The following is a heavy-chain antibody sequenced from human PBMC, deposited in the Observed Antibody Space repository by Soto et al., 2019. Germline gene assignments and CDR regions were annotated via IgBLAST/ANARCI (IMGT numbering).Heavy chain of an antibody. CDR3: AREGGYYDFWSGYPSPPDY. V-gene: IGHV3-74*01. D-gene: IGHD3-3*01. J-gene: IGHJ4*02. CDR1: GFTFSSYW. Sequence: LSCAASGFTFSSYWMHWVRQAPGKGLVWVSRINSDGSSTSYADSVKGRFTISRDNAKNTLYLQMNSLRAEDTAVYYCAREGGYYDFWSGYPSPPDYWGQGTLVTVSS. CDR2: INSDGSST.